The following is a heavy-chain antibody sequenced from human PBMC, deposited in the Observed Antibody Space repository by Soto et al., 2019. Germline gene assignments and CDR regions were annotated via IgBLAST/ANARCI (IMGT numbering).Heavy chain of an antibody. Sequence: GGSLRLSCAASGFTFSSYWMHWVRQAPGKGPVWVSRINNDVSTTSYADSVKGRFTISRDNAKNTLYLQMKSLTAEDTAVYYCVREGWHDAFDIWGQGTVVTVSS. CDR3: VREGWHDAFDI. CDR2: INNDVSTT. CDR1: GFTFSSYW. J-gene: IGHJ3*02. V-gene: IGHV3-74*01. D-gene: IGHD2-15*01.